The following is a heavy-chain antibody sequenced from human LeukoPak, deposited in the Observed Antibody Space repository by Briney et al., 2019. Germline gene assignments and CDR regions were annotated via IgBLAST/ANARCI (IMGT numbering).Heavy chain of an antibody. Sequence: GGSLRLSCSASGFTFSSYAMHWVRQAPGKGLEYVSAISSNGGGTYYADSVKGRFTISRDNSKNTLYLQMSSLRAEDTAVYYCVTPVLLWFGELASRDVWGQGTTVTVSS. D-gene: IGHD3-10*01. J-gene: IGHJ6*02. CDR2: ISSNGGGT. CDR3: VTPVLLWFGELASRDV. V-gene: IGHV3-64D*06. CDR1: GFTFSSYA.